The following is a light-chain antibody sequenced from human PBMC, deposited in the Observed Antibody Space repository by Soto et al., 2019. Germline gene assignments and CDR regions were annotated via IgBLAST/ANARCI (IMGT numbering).Light chain of an antibody. V-gene: IGKV3-20*01. CDR1: QSVSNNS. CDR3: QQYGSSPLT. Sequence: EIVLTQSPGTLSLSPGERATLSCRASQSVSNNSLAWYQQKPGQAPRLLIYCASRRATGIPDRFSGSGSGTDGTLTISRLEPEDFAVYSCQQYGSSPLTFGGGTKVEIK. J-gene: IGKJ4*01. CDR2: CAS.